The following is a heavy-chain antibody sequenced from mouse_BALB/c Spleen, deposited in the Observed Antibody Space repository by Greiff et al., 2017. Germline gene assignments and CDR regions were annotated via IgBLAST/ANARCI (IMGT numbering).Heavy chain of an antibody. Sequence: VQLQESGPGLVQPSQSLSITCTVSGFSLTSYCVHWVRQSPGKGLEWLGVIWSGGSTDYNAAFISRLSISKDNSKSQVFFKMNSLQANDTAIYYCARGFDGYSFAYWGQGTLVTVSA. V-gene: IGHV2-2*02. J-gene: IGHJ3*01. D-gene: IGHD2-3*01. CDR2: IWSGGST. CDR3: ARGFDGYSFAY. CDR1: GFSLTSYC.